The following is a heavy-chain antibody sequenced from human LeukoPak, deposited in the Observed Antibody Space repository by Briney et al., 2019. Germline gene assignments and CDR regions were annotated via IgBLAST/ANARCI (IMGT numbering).Heavy chain of an antibody. CDR2: ISSSSSYI. CDR3: ASGHYYDSSGYYYVLDDFDY. Sequence: GGSLRLSCAASGFTFSSYSMSWVRQAPGKGLEWVSSISSSSSYIYYADSVKGRFTISRDNAKNSLYLQMNSLRAEDTAVYYCASGHYYDSSGYYYVLDDFDYWGQGTLVTVSS. J-gene: IGHJ4*02. V-gene: IGHV3-21*01. CDR1: GFTFSSYS. D-gene: IGHD3-22*01.